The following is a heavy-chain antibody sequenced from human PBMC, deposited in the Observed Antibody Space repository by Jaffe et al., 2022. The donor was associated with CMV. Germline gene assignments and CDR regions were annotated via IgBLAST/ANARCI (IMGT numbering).Heavy chain of an antibody. J-gene: IGHJ6*02. CDR3: TTDGERYCSSTSCSYYYYYGMDV. D-gene: IGHD2-2*01. Sequence: EVQLVESGGGLVKPGGSLRLSCAASGFTFSNAWMSWVRQAPGKGLEWVGRIKSKTDGGTTDYAAPVKGRFTISRDDSKNTLYLQMNSLKTEDTAVYYCTTDGERYCSSTSCSYYYYYGMDVWGQGTTVTVSS. CDR2: IKSKTDGGTT. V-gene: IGHV3-15*01. CDR1: GFTFSNAW.